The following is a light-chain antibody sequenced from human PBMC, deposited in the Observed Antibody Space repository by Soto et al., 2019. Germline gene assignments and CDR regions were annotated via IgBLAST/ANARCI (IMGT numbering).Light chain of an antibody. V-gene: IGKV3-15*01. CDR3: QQYNNWPPIT. Sequence: EIVMTQSPATLSVSPGETATLSCRASQYVSNKVAWYQQKPGQSPRLLIYGASTRATGITARFSGSGSGTEFTLTISSLQSEDFAVYYCQQYNNWPPITFGQGTRLEIK. CDR1: QYVSNK. J-gene: IGKJ5*01. CDR2: GAS.